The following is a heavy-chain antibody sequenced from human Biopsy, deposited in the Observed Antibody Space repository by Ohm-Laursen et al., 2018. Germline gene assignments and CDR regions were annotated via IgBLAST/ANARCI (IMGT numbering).Heavy chain of an antibody. J-gene: IGHJ4*02. CDR3: VLASFDY. Sequence: GASVKVSCKVSGYNFPIYYIHWVRQAPGQGLEWMGIINPGGNSTAYTQNFQGRVTMTWDTSTTTVYMELSSLRSEDTAVYYCVLASFDYWGQGTLVTVSS. CDR2: INPGGNST. V-gene: IGHV1-46*01. CDR1: GYNFPIYY.